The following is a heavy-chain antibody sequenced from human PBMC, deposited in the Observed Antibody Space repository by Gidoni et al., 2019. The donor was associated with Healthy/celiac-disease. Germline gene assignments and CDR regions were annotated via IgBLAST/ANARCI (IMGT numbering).Heavy chain of an antibody. D-gene: IGHD2-15*01. CDR2: ISGSGGST. CDR1: GFPFSSYA. Sequence: EVQLLESGGGLVQPGGSLRLSCAASGFPFSSYAMSWVRQAPGKGLEWVSAISGSGGSTYYADSVKGRFTISRDNSKNTLYLQMNSLRAEDTAVYYCAKEPIVVVVAATFFDYWGQGTLVTVSS. CDR3: AKEPIVVVVAATFFDY. V-gene: IGHV3-23*01. J-gene: IGHJ4*02.